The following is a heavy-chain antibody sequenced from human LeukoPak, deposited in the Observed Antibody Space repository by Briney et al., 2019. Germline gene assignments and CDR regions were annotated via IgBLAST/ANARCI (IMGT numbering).Heavy chain of an antibody. CDR2: IYTSGST. Sequence: SETLSLTCTVSGGSISSDHWSWIRQPAGKGLQWIGHIYTSGSTNYNPSLKSRVTMSVDTSKNQFSLKLSSVTAADTAVYYCAGDGSGYYGLFDPWGQGTLVTVSS. J-gene: IGHJ5*02. CDR1: GGSISSDH. CDR3: AGDGSGYYGLFDP. V-gene: IGHV4-4*07. D-gene: IGHD3-22*01.